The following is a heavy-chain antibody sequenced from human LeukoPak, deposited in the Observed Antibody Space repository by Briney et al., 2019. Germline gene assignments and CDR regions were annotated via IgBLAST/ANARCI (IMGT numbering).Heavy chain of an antibody. J-gene: IGHJ3*02. Sequence: GGSLRLSCAASGFTFSSYSMNWVRQAPGKGLEWVSSISSSSSYIYYADSVKGRFTISRDNAKNSLYLQMNSLRAEDTAVYYCARDRRVYGGNSEPAFDIWGQGTMVTVSS. CDR1: GFTFSSYS. D-gene: IGHD4-23*01. CDR2: ISSSSSYI. V-gene: IGHV3-21*01. CDR3: ARDRRVYGGNSEPAFDI.